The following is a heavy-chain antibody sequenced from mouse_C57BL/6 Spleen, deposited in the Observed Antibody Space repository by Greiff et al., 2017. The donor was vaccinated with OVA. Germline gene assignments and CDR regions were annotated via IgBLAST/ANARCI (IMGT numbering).Heavy chain of an antibody. J-gene: IGHJ4*01. CDR2: IDPSDSYT. CDR3: ARKLGGYYAMDY. Sequence: QVQLKQPGAELVMPGASVKLSCKASGYTFTSYWMHWVKQRPGQGLEWIGEIDPSDSYTNYNQKFKGKSTLTVDKSSSTAYMQLSSLTSEDSAVYYCARKLGGYYAMDYWGQGTSVTVSS. V-gene: IGHV1-69*01. CDR1: GYTFTSYW. D-gene: IGHD4-1*01.